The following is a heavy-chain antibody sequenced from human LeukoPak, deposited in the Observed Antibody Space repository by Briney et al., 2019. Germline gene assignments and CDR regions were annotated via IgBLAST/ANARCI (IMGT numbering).Heavy chain of an antibody. Sequence: ASVKVSCEASGYTSTSYGISWVRQAPGQGLEWMGWISAYNGNTNYAQKFRGRVTITADKSTRTAYMGLSSLRSEDTAVYYCARDNDSRDPPHFDYWGQGTLVTVSS. CDR3: ARDNDSRDPPHFDY. CDR2: ISAYNGNT. D-gene: IGHD3-16*01. CDR1: GYTSTSYG. V-gene: IGHV1-18*01. J-gene: IGHJ4*02.